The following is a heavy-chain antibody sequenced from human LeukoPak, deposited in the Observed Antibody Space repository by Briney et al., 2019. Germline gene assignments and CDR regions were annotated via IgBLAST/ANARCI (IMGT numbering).Heavy chain of an antibody. V-gene: IGHV1-2*02. D-gene: IGHD2-21*02. CDR3: TRDAGGGDCYSCPNWFDP. CDR2: INPNSGVT. J-gene: IGHJ5*02. CDR1: GYTFTGYY. Sequence: ASVKVSCKASGYTFTGYYMHWVRQAPGQGLEWVVWINPNSGVTKYAQKFQGRVTMTSDTSISTAYMELSRLRSDDTAVYYCTRDAGGGDCYSCPNWFDPWGQGTLVTVSS.